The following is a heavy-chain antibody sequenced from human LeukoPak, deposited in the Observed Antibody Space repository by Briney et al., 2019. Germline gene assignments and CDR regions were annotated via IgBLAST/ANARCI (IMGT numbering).Heavy chain of an antibody. CDR2: MNPNSGNT. V-gene: IGHV1-8*01. CDR1: GYTFTSYD. Sequence: ASVKVSCKASGYTFTSYDINWVRQATGQGLEWMGWMNPNSGNTGYAQKFQGRVTMTRNTSISTSYMELSSLRSEDTAVYYCARHGRIAAAGTMGYYYYYMDVWGKGTTVTVSS. CDR3: ARHGRIAAAGTMGYYYYYMDV. J-gene: IGHJ6*03. D-gene: IGHD6-13*01.